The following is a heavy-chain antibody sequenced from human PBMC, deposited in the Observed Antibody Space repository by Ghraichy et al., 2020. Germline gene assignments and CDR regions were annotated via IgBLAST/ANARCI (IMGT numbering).Heavy chain of an antibody. Sequence: SLNISCAASGFTFDDYAMHWVRQAPGKGLEWVSGISWNSGSIGYAVSVKGRFTISRDNAKNSLYLQMNSLRAEDTALYHCAKDRVSYDVYSGMDVWGHGPTLTVSS. CDR3: AKDRVSYDVYSGMDV. CDR2: ISWNSGSI. J-gene: IGHJ6*02. D-gene: IGHD5-12*01. CDR1: GFTFDDYA. V-gene: IGHV3-9*01.